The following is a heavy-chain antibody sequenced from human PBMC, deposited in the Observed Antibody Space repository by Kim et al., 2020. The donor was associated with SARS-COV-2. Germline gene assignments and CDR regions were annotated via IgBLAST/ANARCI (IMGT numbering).Heavy chain of an antibody. J-gene: IGHJ4*02. D-gene: IGHD2-21*02. Sequence: YYADSEGGRFTISRDSSKNTVYLQMNSLRAEDRAVYYWARWVTGSNLKFGHWGQGTLVTGSS. CDR3: ARWVTGSNLKFGH. V-gene: IGHV3-53*01.